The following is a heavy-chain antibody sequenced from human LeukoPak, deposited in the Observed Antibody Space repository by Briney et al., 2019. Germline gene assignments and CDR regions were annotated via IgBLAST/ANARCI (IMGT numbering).Heavy chain of an antibody. V-gene: IGHV3-23*01. Sequence: GGSLRLSCAASGFTFTNYAMNWVRQAPGKGLEWVSTISPSGGDTYYADSVKGRFTISKDISKNTLYLQMNILRAEDTAVYYCARRAYNWGAFDIWGQGTMVTVSS. J-gene: IGHJ3*02. CDR3: ARRAYNWGAFDI. CDR1: GFTFTNYA. CDR2: ISPSGGDT. D-gene: IGHD5-24*01.